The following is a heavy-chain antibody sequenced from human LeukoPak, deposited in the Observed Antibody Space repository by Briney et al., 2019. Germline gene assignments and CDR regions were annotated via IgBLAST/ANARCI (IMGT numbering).Heavy chain of an antibody. D-gene: IGHD3-22*01. V-gene: IGHV3-11*01. Sequence: GGSLRLSCAASGFTFSDYYMSWIRQAPGKGLEWVSYISSSGSTIYYADSAKGRFTISRDNAKNSLYLQMNSLRAEDTAVYYCARDYYYDSSGYLGYWGQGTLVTVSS. CDR1: GFTFSDYY. CDR2: ISSSGSTI. CDR3: ARDYYYDSSGYLGY. J-gene: IGHJ4*02.